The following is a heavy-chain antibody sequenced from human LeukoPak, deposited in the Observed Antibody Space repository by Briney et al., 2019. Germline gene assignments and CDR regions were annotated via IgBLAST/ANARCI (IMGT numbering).Heavy chain of an antibody. CDR2: AISKSSGGTS. V-gene: IGHV3-15*05. Sequence: PGGSLRLSCAASGFTVGNVYMTWVRQAPGKGLEWVGRAISKSSGGTSDYAAVVNGRSTISRADSENTLYLQMNNLKSADTAVYYCAASMVSGGFDIWGQGTMVTVSS. J-gene: IGHJ3*02. CDR3: AASMVSGGFDI. CDR1: GFTVGNVY. D-gene: IGHD1-14*01.